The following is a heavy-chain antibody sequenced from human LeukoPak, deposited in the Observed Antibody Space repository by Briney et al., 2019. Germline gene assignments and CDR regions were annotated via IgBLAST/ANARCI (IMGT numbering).Heavy chain of an antibody. J-gene: IGHJ5*01. D-gene: IGHD6-19*01. CDR3: AKPISGGLAVTADWFAP. CDR1: GFAFSFFA. V-gene: IGHV3-23*01. Sequence: GGSLRLSCEASGFAFSFFAMSWLRQAPGKGLEWVSTINANSGTRSYAASVRGRFTISRDNSKNTLYLQLNTLLADDTAVYYCAKPISGGLAVTADWFAPWGQGTLVVVSS. CDR2: INANSGTR.